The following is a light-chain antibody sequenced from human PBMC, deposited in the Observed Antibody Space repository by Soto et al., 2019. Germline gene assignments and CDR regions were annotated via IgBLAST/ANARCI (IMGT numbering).Light chain of an antibody. Sequence: EIVLALSPGPLSLSPGERATRFKEPSRSVSSSYLAWYQQKPGQPPRLLIYGASSRATGIPDRFSGSGSGTDFTLTICRLEPEEFAVFYCQHYDSLPITFGQGTRLEIK. V-gene: IGKV3-20*01. J-gene: IGKJ5*01. CDR2: GAS. CDR3: QHYDSLPIT. CDR1: RSVSSSY.